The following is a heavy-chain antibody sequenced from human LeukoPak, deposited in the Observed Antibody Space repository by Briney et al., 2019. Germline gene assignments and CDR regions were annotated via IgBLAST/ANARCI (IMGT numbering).Heavy chain of an antibody. CDR3: ARASYYDFWSGYPLDH. D-gene: IGHD3-3*01. Sequence: SETLSLTCTVSGGSISGYYWNWIRQPPRKGLEWITIIYDSGTADYNPSFNSRLTTSVDTPKNQFSLKLMSVTAADTAVYYCARASYYDFWSGYPLDHWGQGTLVTVSS. CDR2: IYDSGTA. V-gene: IGHV4-59*01. J-gene: IGHJ4*02. CDR1: GGSISGYY.